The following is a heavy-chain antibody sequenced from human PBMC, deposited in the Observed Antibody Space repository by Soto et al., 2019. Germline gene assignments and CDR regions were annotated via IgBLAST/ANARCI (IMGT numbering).Heavy chain of an antibody. CDR3: ARGAAGILDWFDP. D-gene: IGHD6-25*01. CDR1: GGSISSGGYY. Sequence: QVQLQESGPGLVKPTQTLSLTCTVSGGSISSGGYYWSWIRQHPGKGLEWIGYIYHSGSTYYNPALKTRVTRAVDTSKNGCSLQLSSVAAADTAVDSWARGAAGILDWFDPWGQGPLVTGSS. V-gene: IGHV4-31*03. J-gene: IGHJ5*02. CDR2: IYHSGST.